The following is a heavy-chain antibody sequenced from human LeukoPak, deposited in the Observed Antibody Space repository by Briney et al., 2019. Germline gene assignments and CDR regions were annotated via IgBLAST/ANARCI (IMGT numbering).Heavy chain of an antibody. Sequence: ASVKVSCKASGYTFTSYDINWVRQATGQGLEWMGWMNPNSGNTGYAQKFQGRVTITRNTSISTAYMELSSLRSEDTAVYYCATYCSSTSCPYNWFDPWGQGPLVTVSS. CDR1: GYTFTSYD. CDR2: MNPNSGNT. J-gene: IGHJ5*02. CDR3: ATYCSSTSCPYNWFDP. V-gene: IGHV1-8*03. D-gene: IGHD2-2*01.